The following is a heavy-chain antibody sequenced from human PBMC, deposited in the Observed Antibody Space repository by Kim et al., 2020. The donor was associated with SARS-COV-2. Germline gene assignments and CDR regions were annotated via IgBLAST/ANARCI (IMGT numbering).Heavy chain of an antibody. CDR3: AKRSGAGAPAASDY. Sequence: GGSLRLSCAASGFTFSTFSMSWVRQAPGKGLEWLSSISGVGSAFYADSVKGRFTISRDNSKNTLYLQMNSLRAEDTALYYCAKRSGAGAPAASDYWGQGTLVTVSS. J-gene: IGHJ4*02. CDR2: ISGVGSA. V-gene: IGHV3-23*01. CDR1: GFTFSTFS. D-gene: IGHD6-25*01.